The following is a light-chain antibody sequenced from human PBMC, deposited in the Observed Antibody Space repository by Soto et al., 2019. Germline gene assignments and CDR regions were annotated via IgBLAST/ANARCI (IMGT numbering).Light chain of an antibody. CDR3: SSYAGSSNV. J-gene: IGLJ1*01. V-gene: IGLV2-8*01. Sequence: QSALTQPPSASGSPGQSVTISCTGTSSDVGKYDYVSWFQHHPGKAPKLIIYAVSKRPSGVPDRFSGSKSGSTASLTVSGLQTEDEADYYCSSYAGSSNVFGTGTKLTVL. CDR2: AVS. CDR1: SSDVGKYDY.